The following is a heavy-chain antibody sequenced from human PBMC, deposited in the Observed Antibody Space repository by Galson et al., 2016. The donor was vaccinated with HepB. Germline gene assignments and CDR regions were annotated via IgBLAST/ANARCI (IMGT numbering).Heavy chain of an antibody. D-gene: IGHD3-22*01. J-gene: IGHJ1*01. CDR1: GVTLSSYT. CDR2: IAAFESNT. CDR3: AKGTGSGYYHGYFQH. Sequence: SLRLSCAASGVTLSSYTMYWVRQAPGKGLEWVSGIAAFESNTYYADSVQGRFTISRDNYKNTLYLQMNSLRAEDTAVYYCAKGTGSGYYHGYFQHWGQGTLVTVSS. V-gene: IGHV3-23*01.